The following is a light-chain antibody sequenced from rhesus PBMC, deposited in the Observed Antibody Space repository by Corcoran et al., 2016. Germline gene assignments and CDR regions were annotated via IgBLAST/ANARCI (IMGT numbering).Light chain of an antibody. CDR1: QSVSSY. Sequence: EIVMTQSPATLSLSPGERATLSCRVSQSVSSYVAWYQQKPEKAPRLLSYGATSRATGVPDRFSGWGSGTDFTLTIRSLEPEDFAVYYCQQYNNWPSFGQGTKVEIK. J-gene: IGKJ2*01. V-gene: IGKV3S9*01. CDR2: GAT. CDR3: QQYNNWPS.